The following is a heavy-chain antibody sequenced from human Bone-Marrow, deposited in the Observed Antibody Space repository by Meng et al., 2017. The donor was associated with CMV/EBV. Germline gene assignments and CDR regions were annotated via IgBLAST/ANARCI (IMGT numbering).Heavy chain of an antibody. D-gene: IGHD3-3*01. V-gene: IGHV4-39*07. CDR2: IYYSGST. CDR3: ARVGFGGLEWLSSFGWSY. CDR1: GGSINNSLYY. Sequence: SETLSLTCTVSGGSINNSLYYWGWIRQPPGKGLKWIGSIYYSGSTYYNPSLKSRVTISVDTSKNQFSLKLSSVTAADTAVYYCARVGFGGLEWLSSFGWSYWGQGTLVTVSS. J-gene: IGHJ4*02.